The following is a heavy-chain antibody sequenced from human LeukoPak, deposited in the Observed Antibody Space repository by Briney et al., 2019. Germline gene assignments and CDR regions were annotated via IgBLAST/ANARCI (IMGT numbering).Heavy chain of an antibody. V-gene: IGHV4-61*02. J-gene: IGHJ1*01. CDR1: GGSISSGSYY. D-gene: IGHD3-22*01. Sequence: PSETLSLTCTVSGGSISSGSYYWSWIRQPAGKGLEWIGRIYTGGSTNYNPSLKSRVTISVDTSKNQFSLKLSSVTAADTAVYYCARDGVYDSSGYFPEYFQHWGQGTLVTVSS. CDR3: ARDGVYDSSGYFPEYFQH. CDR2: IYTGGST.